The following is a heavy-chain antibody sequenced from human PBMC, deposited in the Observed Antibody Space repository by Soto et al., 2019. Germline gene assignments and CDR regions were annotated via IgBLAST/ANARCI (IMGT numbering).Heavy chain of an antibody. CDR3: AWMKVDSYQFYYAMDV. CDR1: GFSLTTGKMG. D-gene: IGHD3-9*01. Sequence: QVTLKESGPALVKPTETLTLTCTVSGFSLTTGKMGVSWIRQPPGKALEWLAHIFSDNERPYSTSLQGRLTISQDTSGSQVVLSMTNVDPVDTATYYCAWMKVDSYQFYYAMDVWGQVTTVTVSS. V-gene: IGHV2-26*01. CDR2: IFSDNER. J-gene: IGHJ6*02.